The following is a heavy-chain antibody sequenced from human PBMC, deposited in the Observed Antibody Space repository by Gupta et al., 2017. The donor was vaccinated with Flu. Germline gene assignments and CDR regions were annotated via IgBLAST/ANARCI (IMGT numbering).Heavy chain of an antibody. CDR3: ASGGGDFDWPEGPGYMDV. J-gene: IGHJ6*03. V-gene: IGHV3-23*01. Sequence: EVQRLASVVVLVQPGGSLSLSCASSGFTFNSPDLSWVRQAHGKGLEWVSTISGGGGYRSYEDSVKGRFTVSRDNSKNTLYLQMNSLRAGDTAVYYCASGGGDFDWPEGPGYMDVWGKGTTVAVSS. CDR2: ISGGGGYR. CDR1: GFTFNSPD. D-gene: IGHD3-9*01.